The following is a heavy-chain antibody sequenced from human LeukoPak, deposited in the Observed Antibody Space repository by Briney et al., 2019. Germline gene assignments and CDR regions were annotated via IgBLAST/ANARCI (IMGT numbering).Heavy chain of an antibody. J-gene: IGHJ4*02. Sequence: GGSLRLSCTVSGFSLSSYALSWVRRAPGKGLEWVSATSSSGAGKYYADSVRGRFTISRDNSRNTMYLQMNSLRAEDTAVYYCATTLLNWNSPPFFDYWGQGTLVTVSS. CDR3: ATTLLNWNSPPFFDY. D-gene: IGHD1-7*01. CDR1: GFSLSSYA. CDR2: TSSSGAGK. V-gene: IGHV3-23*01.